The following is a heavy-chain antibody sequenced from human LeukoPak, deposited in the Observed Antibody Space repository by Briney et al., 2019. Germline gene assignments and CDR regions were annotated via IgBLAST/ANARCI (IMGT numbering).Heavy chain of an antibody. Sequence: ASVKVSCKASGGTFSSYAISWVRQAPGQGLEWMGWMNPNSGNTGYAQKFQGRVTMTRNTSISTAYMELSSLRSEDTAVYYCARTLYGSGSPYYYYYGMDVWGQGTTVTVSS. J-gene: IGHJ6*02. V-gene: IGHV1-8*02. CDR3: ARTLYGSGSPYYYYYGMDV. D-gene: IGHD3-10*01. CDR2: MNPNSGNT. CDR1: GGTFSSYA.